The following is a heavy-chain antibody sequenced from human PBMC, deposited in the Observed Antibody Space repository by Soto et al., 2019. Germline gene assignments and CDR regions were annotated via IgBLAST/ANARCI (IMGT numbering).Heavy chain of an antibody. CDR2: ISGSGGST. V-gene: IGHV3-23*01. Sequence: EVQLLESGGGLVQPGGSLTLSCAASGFTFSSYDMSWVRQAPGKGLEWVSTISGSGGSTYYADSVKGRFTISRDNSKNTLYLQMNSLRADDTAAHYCAKGGVTFDYWGQGTLVTVSS. CDR1: GFTFSSYD. J-gene: IGHJ4*02. CDR3: AKGGVTFDY. D-gene: IGHD2-21*02.